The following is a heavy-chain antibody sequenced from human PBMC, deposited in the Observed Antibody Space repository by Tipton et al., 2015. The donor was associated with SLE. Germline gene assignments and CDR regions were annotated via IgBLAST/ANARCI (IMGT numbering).Heavy chain of an antibody. D-gene: IGHD1-14*01. J-gene: IGHJ4*02. CDR2: IKEDGSEK. V-gene: IGHV3-7*01. CDR1: GFTFSTYW. Sequence: GSLRLSCAASGFTFSTYWMSWVRQAPGKGPEWVGNIKEDGSEKYYVDSVRGRFTISRDNAKNSLYLQMNSLRAEDTAVYYCARDYRSRTADYWGLGTLVTVSS. CDR3: ARDYRSRTADY.